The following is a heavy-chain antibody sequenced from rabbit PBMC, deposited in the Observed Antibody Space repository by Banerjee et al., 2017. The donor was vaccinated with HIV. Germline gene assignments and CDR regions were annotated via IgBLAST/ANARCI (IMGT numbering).Heavy chain of an antibody. V-gene: IGHV1S45*01. CDR1: GFSFSSSDY. J-gene: IGHJ4*01. CDR3: ARGSATMTMVITGFYLTL. Sequence: EQLVESGGGLVRPEGSLKLSCTASGFSFSSSDYMCWVRQAPGKGLECIACIYPDSSGSTYYASWAKGRFTISKTSSTTVTLQMTSLTAADTAAYFCARGSATMTMVITGFYLTLWGPGTLVTVS. D-gene: IGHD2-1*01. CDR2: IYPDSSGST.